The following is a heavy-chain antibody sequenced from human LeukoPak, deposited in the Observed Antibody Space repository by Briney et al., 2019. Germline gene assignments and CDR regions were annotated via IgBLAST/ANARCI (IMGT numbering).Heavy chain of an antibody. CDR1: GFTFSSYT. J-gene: IGHJ4*02. Sequence: GGSLILSCVASGFTFSSYTMNWVRQAPGKGLEWVSSITSSSTYIYYADSVKGRFTISRDNAKNSLYLQMNSLRAEDTAVYYCARDVDFDSWGQGTLVTVSS. V-gene: IGHV3-21*01. CDR2: ITSSSTYI. CDR3: ARDVDFDS. D-gene: IGHD2-21*01.